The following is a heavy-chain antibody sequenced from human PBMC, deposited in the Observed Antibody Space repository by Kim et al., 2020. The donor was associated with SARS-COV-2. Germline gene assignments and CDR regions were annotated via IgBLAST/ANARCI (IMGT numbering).Heavy chain of an antibody. D-gene: IGHD6-13*01. J-gene: IGHJ6*02. CDR3: AIPYSSQNYYYYGMDV. CDR1: GYSFTSYW. Sequence: GESLKISCKGSGYSFTSYWISWVRQMPGKGLEWMGRIDPSDSYTNYSPSFQGHVTISADKSISTAYLQWSSLKASDTAMYYCAIPYSSQNYYYYGMDVWGQGSTVTVSS. V-gene: IGHV5-10-1*01. CDR2: IDPSDSYT.